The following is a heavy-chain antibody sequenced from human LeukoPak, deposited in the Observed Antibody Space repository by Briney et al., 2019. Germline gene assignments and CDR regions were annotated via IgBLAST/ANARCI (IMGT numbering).Heavy chain of an antibody. CDR1: GGTFSSYA. Sequence: ASVKVSCKASGGTFSSYAISWVRQAPGQGLEWMGGIIPIFGTANYAQKFQGRVTITADESTSTAYMELSSLRSEDTAVYYCASGRDIVVVPAAVPTPGNFYYYYYMGVWGKGTTVTVSS. CDR2: IIPIFGTA. J-gene: IGHJ6*03. D-gene: IGHD2-2*01. CDR3: ASGRDIVVVPAAVPTPGNFYYYYYMGV. V-gene: IGHV1-69*13.